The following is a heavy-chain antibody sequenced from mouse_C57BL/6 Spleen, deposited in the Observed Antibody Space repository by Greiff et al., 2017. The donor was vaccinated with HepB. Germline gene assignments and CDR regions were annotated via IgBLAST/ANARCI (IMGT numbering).Heavy chain of an antibody. CDR3: ARAAPYYYGSSYVGGPGAMDY. CDR2: IYPRSGNT. D-gene: IGHD1-1*01. J-gene: IGHJ4*01. CDR1: GYTFTSYG. V-gene: IGHV1-81*01. Sequence: VKLQQSGAELARPGASVKLSCKASGYTFTSYGISWVKQRTGQGLEWIGEIYPRSGNTYYNEKFKGKATLTADKSSSTAYMELRSLTSEDSAVYFCARAAPYYYGSSYVGGPGAMDYWGQGTSVTVSS.